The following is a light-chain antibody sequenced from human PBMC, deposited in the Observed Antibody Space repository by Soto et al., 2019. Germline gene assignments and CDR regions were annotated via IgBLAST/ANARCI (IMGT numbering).Light chain of an antibody. CDR1: QSLLYTSNNKNY. Sequence: DIVMTQSPDSLPVSLGERATINCKSSQSLLYTSNNKNYLAWYQQKSGQPPKLLIYWASTRESGVPDRFSGSGSGTDFTLTISSLQAEDVAVYYCQQYYSAPPYTFGQGTKLEIK. V-gene: IGKV4-1*01. J-gene: IGKJ2*01. CDR2: WAS. CDR3: QQYYSAPPYT.